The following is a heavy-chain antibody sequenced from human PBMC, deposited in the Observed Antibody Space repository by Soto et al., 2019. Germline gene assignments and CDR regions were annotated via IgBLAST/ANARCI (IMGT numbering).Heavy chain of an antibody. CDR2: IYYSWST. Sequence: QVQLQESGPGLVKPSQTLSLTCTVSGGSISSGGYYWSWIRQHPGKGLEWLGYIYYSWSTYYNPSLTSPVTISVDTSKNQFSLKLSSVTAADTAVYYCARDRDYDSSGSQFDAFDIWGQGTMVTVSS. D-gene: IGHD3-22*01. CDR3: ARDRDYDSSGSQFDAFDI. V-gene: IGHV4-31*01. J-gene: IGHJ3*02. CDR1: GGSISSGGYY.